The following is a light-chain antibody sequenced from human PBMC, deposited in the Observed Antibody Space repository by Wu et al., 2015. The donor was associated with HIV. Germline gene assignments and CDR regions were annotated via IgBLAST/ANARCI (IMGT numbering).Light chain of an antibody. CDR2: DTS. Sequence: EIVLTQSPGTLSLSPGERATLSCRASQSVSSSYLAWYQQKPGQAPRLLIFDTSNRAIGIPDRFSGSGSGTDFTLTISRLEPEDFAVYYCQQYGSSSYTFGQGTKLEIK. CDR3: QQYGSSSYT. V-gene: IGKV3-20*01. J-gene: IGKJ2*01. CDR1: QSVSSSY.